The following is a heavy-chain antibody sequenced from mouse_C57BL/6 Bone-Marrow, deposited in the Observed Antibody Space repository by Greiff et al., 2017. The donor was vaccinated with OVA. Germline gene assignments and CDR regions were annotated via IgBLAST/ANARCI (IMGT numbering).Heavy chain of an antibody. V-gene: IGHV1-22*01. CDR2: INPNNGGT. Sequence: EVKLMESGPELVKPGASVKMSCKASGYTFTDYNMHWVKQSHGKSLEWIGYINPNNGGTSYNQKFKGKATLTGNKSSSTAYMELRSLTSEDSAVYYCARRRETGTVDYWGQGTTLTVSS. CDR3: ARRRETGTVDY. J-gene: IGHJ2*01. CDR1: GYTFTDYN. D-gene: IGHD4-1*01.